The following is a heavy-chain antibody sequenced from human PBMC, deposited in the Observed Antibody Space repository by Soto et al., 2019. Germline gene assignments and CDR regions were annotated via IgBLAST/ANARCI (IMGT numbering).Heavy chain of an antibody. CDR2: IIPILGIA. V-gene: IGHV1-69*08. D-gene: IGHD2-2*01. J-gene: IGHJ5*02. CDR3: ARDCSATSCYAYP. CDR1: GGSFSSYT. Sequence: QVQLVQSGAEVKKPGSSVKVSCKASGGSFSSYTISWVRQAPGQGLEWMGRIIPILGIANNAQKFQGRVTITADKSTSTAYMGLSSLRSEDTAVYYWARDCSATSCYAYPWGQGTLGTVSS.